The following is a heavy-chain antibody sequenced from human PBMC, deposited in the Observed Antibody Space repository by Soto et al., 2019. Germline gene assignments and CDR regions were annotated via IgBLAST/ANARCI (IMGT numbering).Heavy chain of an antibody. D-gene: IGHD3-22*01. J-gene: IGHJ4*02. CDR1: GFTFSSYG. CDR3: AKGPLQYYDSSGYYYDPLLW. V-gene: IGHV3-30*18. CDR2: ISYDGSNK. Sequence: GGSLRLSCAASGFTFSSYGMHWVRQAPGKGLEWVAVISYDGSNKYYADSVKGRFTISRDNSKNTLYLQMNSLRAEDTAVYYCAKGPLQYYDSSGYYYDPLLWWGQGTLVTVSS.